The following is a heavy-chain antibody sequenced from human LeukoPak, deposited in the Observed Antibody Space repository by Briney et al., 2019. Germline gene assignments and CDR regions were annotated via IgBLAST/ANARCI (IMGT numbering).Heavy chain of an antibody. Sequence: SETLSLTCTVSGGSISSYYWSWIRQPPGKGLEWIGYIYYSGSTNYNPSLKSRVTISEDTSKNQFSLKLSSVTAADTAVYYCARHSGPPAKYYFDYWGQGTLVTVSS. CDR3: ARHSGPPAKYYFDY. CDR1: GGSISSYY. J-gene: IGHJ4*02. CDR2: IYYSGST. V-gene: IGHV4-59*08. D-gene: IGHD3-10*01.